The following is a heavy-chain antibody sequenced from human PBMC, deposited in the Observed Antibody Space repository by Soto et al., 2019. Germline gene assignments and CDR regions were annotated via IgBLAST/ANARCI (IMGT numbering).Heavy chain of an antibody. Sequence: GESLKISCKGSGYSFAGYWITWVRQKPGKGLEWMGRIDPSDSDTRYSPSFQGQVTISADKSISTAYLQWSSLKASDTAMYYCARHLDYYGMDVWGQGTTVTVSS. CDR2: IDPSDSDT. J-gene: IGHJ6*02. V-gene: IGHV5-51*01. CDR1: GYSFAGYW. CDR3: ARHLDYYGMDV.